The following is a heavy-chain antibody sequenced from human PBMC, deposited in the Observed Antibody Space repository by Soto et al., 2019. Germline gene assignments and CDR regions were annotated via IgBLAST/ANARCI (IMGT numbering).Heavy chain of an antibody. CDR3: ARLATVTPPYYFDY. D-gene: IGHD4-17*01. V-gene: IGHV1-46*01. CDR2: INPNGGST. Sequence: GASVKVSCKASGYTFISFYVHWVRQAPGQGLEWMGVINPNGGSTDYAQKFQGRVTMTRDTSTSTVYMELSSLRSEDTAVYYCARLATVTPPYYFDYWGQGTLVTVSS. J-gene: IGHJ4*02. CDR1: GYTFISFY.